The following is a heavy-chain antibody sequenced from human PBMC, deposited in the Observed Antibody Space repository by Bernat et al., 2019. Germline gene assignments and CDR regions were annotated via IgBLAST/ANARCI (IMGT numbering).Heavy chain of an antibody. CDR3: ARDLSIAVANDKTFDY. J-gene: IGHJ4*02. CDR1: GYTFTSYG. Sequence: QVQLVQSGAEVKKPGASVKVSCKASGYTFTSYGISWVRQAPGQGLEWMGWISAYNGNTNYAQKLQGIVTMTTDTSTSTAYMELRSLRSDDTAVYYCARDLSIAVANDKTFDYWGQGTLVTVSS. V-gene: IGHV1-18*01. CDR2: ISAYNGNT. D-gene: IGHD6-19*01.